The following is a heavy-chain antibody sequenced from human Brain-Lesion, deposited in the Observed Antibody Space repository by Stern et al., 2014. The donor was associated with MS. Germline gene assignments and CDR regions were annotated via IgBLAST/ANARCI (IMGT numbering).Heavy chain of an antibody. Sequence: EVQLVESGGGLVQPGGSLTISCTAAGFTFGNYWMTWVRQAPGKGLEWVANIKEDGTEKNSVDSVKGRFTISRDNARNSLYLQMNSLRVEDTALYYWARVYNTIYGIVTQRGSGMDVWGQGTTVIVSS. V-gene: IGHV3-7*01. CDR1: GFTFGNYW. J-gene: IGHJ6*02. CDR3: ARVYNTIYGIVTQRGSGMDV. CDR2: IKEDGTEK. D-gene: IGHD3-3*01.